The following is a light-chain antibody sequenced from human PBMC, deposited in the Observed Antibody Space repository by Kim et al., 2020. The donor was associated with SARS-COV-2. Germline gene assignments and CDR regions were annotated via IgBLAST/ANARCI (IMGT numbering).Light chain of an antibody. CDR2: GAS. CDR1: QDIRND. Sequence: ASVGDRVIITCRSSQDIRNDLGWYQQNPGGAPKRLIYGASSLQSGVPSRFSGSGSGTEFTLTISSLQPEDFVTYFCLQHNTYPITFGQGTRLEIK. V-gene: IGKV1-17*01. CDR3: LQHNTYPIT. J-gene: IGKJ5*01.